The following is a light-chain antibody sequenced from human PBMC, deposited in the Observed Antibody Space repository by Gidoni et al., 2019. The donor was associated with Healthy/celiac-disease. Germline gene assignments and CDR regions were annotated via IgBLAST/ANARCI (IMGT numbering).Light chain of an antibody. CDR1: QSMSSY. J-gene: IGKJ2*01. CDR2: AAS. CDR3: QLRYT. Sequence: DSQMPQSPSSLSASVADRVTITCRASQSMSSYLNWYQQKPGKAPKLLIYAASSLQSGVPSRVSGSGSGTDFTLTISSLQPEDFATYYCQLRYTFGQGTKLEIK. V-gene: IGKV1-39*01.